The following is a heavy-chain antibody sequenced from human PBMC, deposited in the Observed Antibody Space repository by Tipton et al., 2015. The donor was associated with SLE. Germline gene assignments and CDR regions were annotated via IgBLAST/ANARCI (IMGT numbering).Heavy chain of an antibody. CDR3: AKDRQPPGGLQLLPLDALDI. Sequence: TLSLTCTVSGGSISSSSYYRGWIRQPPGKGLEWIGYISYSETTNYNPSLKSRVTISVDTSKNQFSLKLRSVTAADTAVYYCAKDRQPPGGLQLLPLDALDIWGPGSLVTVSS. V-gene: IGHV4-61*01. D-gene: IGHD2-15*01. CDR2: ISYSETT. J-gene: IGHJ3*02. CDR1: GGSISSSSYY.